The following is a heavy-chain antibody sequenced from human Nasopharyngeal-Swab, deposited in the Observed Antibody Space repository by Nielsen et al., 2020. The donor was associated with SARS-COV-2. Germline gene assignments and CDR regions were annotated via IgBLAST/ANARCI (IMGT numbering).Heavy chain of an antibody. CDR3: ARCREYCSSTTCYVNWFDP. CDR2: IFSNDKK. V-gene: IGHV2-26*01. Sequence: WIRQPPGKALEWLAHIFSNDKKLYSTSLNSRLTISKDTSKSQVVLTMTNMDPVDTATYYCARCREYCSSTTCYVNWFDPWGQGTQVTVSS. D-gene: IGHD2-2*01. J-gene: IGHJ5*02.